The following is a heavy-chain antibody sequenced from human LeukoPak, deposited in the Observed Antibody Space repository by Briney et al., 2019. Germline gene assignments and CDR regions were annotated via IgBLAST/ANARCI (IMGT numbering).Heavy chain of an antibody. V-gene: IGHV4-59*01. CDR2: IYYSGST. CDR1: GGSISSYY. CDR3: ASPPRGATPEAFNL. D-gene: IGHD2-15*01. Sequence: SETLSLTCTVSGGSISSYYWSWIRQPPGKGLEWIGYIYYSGSTNYNPSLKSRVIISVDTSKNQFSLQLSSVTAADTAVYYCASPPRGATPEAFNLGAQGKRVTVFS. J-gene: IGHJ3*01.